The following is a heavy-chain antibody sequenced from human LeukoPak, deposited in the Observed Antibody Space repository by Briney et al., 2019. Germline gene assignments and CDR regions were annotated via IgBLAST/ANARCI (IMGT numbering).Heavy chain of an antibody. CDR1: GYTFTSYG. CDR3: ARENSSGWFLPSFDY. J-gene: IGHJ4*02. CDR2: ISAYNGNT. V-gene: IGHV1-18*01. D-gene: IGHD6-19*01. Sequence: ASVKVSCKASGYTFTSYGISWVRQAPGQGLEWMGWISAYNGNTNYAQKLQGRVTMTTDTSTSTAYMELRSLRSDDTAVYYCARENSSGWFLPSFDYWGQGILVTVSS.